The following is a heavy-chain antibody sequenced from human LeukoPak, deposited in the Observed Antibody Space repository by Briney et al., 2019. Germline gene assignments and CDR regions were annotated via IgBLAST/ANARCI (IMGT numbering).Heavy chain of an antibody. J-gene: IGHJ6*03. CDR1: GGSISSYY. CDR2: IYYSGST. D-gene: IGHD3-10*01. V-gene: IGHV4-59*01. CDR3: VRERTGEPSKYMDV. Sequence: TSETLSLTCTVSGGSISSYYWSWIRQPPGKGLEWIGYIYYSGSTNYNPSLKSRVTISVDTSKNQFSLKLSSVTAADTAVYYCVRERTGEPSKYMDVWGKGTTVTVSS.